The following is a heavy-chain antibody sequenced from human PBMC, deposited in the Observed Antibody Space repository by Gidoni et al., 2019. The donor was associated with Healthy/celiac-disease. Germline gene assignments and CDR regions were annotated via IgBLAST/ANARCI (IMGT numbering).Heavy chain of an antibody. V-gene: IGHV4-34*12. CDR3: ARALHGSGSYRYAFDI. Sequence: QVQLQQWGAGLLKPSETLSLTCAVYARSFSGSYWSWIRQPPGQGLEWIGEIIHSGSTNYNPSLKSRVTISVDTSKNQFSLKLSSVTAADTAVYYCARALHGSGSYRYAFDIWGQGTMVTVSS. J-gene: IGHJ3*02. CDR1: ARSFSGSY. CDR2: IIHSGST. D-gene: IGHD3-10*01.